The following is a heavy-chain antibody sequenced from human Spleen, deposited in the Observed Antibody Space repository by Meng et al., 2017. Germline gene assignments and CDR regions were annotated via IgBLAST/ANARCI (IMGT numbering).Heavy chain of an antibody. J-gene: IGHJ6*02. D-gene: IGHD2-21*02. Sequence: SETLSLTCTVSGGSISSGSYYWSWIRQPAGKGLEWIGRISASGSTNYNPSLKSRVTISLDKSRNQFSLNLYSVTAADTAVYYCAGGAVVTLIFYHAMDVWGQGTTVTVSS. V-gene: IGHV4-61*02. CDR1: GGSISSGSYY. CDR3: AGGAVVTLIFYHAMDV. CDR2: ISASGST.